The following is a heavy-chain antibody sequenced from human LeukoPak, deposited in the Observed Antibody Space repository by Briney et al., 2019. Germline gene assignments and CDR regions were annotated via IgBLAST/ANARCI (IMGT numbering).Heavy chain of an antibody. V-gene: IGHV3-21*01. CDR1: GFTFSTYA. J-gene: IGHJ4*02. Sequence: GGSLRLPCAASGFTFSTYAMNWVRQAPGKGLEWVSSISSSSSYIYYADSVKGRFTISRDNDKKALYLQMNSLRAEDTAVYYCARATSLMEGNDYWGQGSLVTVSS. D-gene: IGHD3-10*01. CDR2: ISSSSSYI. CDR3: ARATSLMEGNDY.